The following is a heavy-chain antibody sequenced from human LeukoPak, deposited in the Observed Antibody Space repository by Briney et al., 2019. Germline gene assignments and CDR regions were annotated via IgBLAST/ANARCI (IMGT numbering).Heavy chain of an antibody. CDR1: GFTFDDYA. Sequence: GGSLRLSCAASGFTFDDYAMHWVRQAPGKGLEWVSGISWNSGSIGYADSVKGRFTISKDNAKNSLYLQMNSLRAEDTALYYCAKTDLRKVAAAGTDYWGQGTLVTVSS. V-gene: IGHV3-9*01. J-gene: IGHJ4*02. CDR3: AKTDLRKVAAAGTDY. D-gene: IGHD6-13*01. CDR2: ISWNSGSI.